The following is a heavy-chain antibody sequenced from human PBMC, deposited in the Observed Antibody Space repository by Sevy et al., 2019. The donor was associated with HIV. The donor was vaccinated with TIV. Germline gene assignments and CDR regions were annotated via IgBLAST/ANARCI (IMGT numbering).Heavy chain of an antibody. V-gene: IGHV3-7*01. D-gene: IGHD3-10*01. Sequence: GGSLRLSCEASGFSFSSYWMSWVRQAPGKGLEWVANIKEDGSMIYYVDSVKGRFTISRDNAKNSVYLQMTSLRAEDAALYYCVRANGAAGSYWGQGTLVTVSS. J-gene: IGHJ4*02. CDR1: GFSFSSYW. CDR2: IKEDGSMI. CDR3: VRANGAAGSY.